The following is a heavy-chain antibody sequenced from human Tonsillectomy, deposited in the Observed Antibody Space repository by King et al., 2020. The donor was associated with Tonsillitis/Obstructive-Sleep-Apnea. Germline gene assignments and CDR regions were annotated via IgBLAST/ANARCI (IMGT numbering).Heavy chain of an antibody. CDR3: AGVGGGVWDMDV. V-gene: IGHV3-48*03. Sequence: VQLVESGGGLVQPGGSLRLSCAASGFTFSNYEMKWVRQAPGKGLEWVSYISSSGRTIHYADSVKGRFTISRDNAKNSLYVQMNSLRAEDTAVYYCAGVGGGVWDMDVWGQGTTVTVSS. CDR2: ISSSGRTI. J-gene: IGHJ6*02. CDR1: GFTFSNYE. D-gene: IGHD2-8*02.